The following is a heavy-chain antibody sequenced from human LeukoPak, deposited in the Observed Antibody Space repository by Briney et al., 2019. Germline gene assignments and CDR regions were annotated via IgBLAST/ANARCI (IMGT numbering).Heavy chain of an antibody. J-gene: IGHJ1*01. D-gene: IGHD6-13*01. CDR1: GFTFSRYW. V-gene: IGHV3-7*02. CDR3: ASPPVATGGNVYFQH. Sequence: GGSLRLSCAASGFTFSRYWMSWVRQAPGKGLEWVANIKPDGSAKYCVDSVKGRFTISRDNAKNSLYLQMNSLRAEDTAVYYCASPPVATGGNVYFQHWGQGILVTVSS. CDR2: IKPDGSAK.